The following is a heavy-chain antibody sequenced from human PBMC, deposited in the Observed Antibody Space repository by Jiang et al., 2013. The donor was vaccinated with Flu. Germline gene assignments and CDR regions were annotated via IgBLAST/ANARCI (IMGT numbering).Heavy chain of an antibody. CDR3: ARYEDGAAAGHPYYYYGMDV. D-gene: IGHD6-13*01. J-gene: IGHJ6*02. V-gene: IGHV4-4*02. Sequence: GPGLVKPSGTLSLTCAVSSASITSNNWWSWVRQSPGKGLEWIGEIYHSGSTNYNPSLKSRVTISVDKSKNQFSLELSSVTAADTAVYYCARYEDGAAAGHPYYYYGMDVWAKGPRSPS. CDR1: SASITSNNW. CDR2: IYHSGST.